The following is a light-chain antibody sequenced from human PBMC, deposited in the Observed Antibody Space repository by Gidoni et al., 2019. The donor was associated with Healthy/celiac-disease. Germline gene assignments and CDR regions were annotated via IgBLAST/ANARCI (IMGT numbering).Light chain of an antibody. J-gene: IGKJ2*01. Sequence: IVMTQSPATLSVSPWQSATLSCRASQSVSSNLAWYPQKPGQAPRLLIYGASTRATGIPARFSGSGSGTEFTLTISSLQSEDFAVYYCQQYNNWPPAYTFGQGTKLEIK. V-gene: IGKV3-15*01. CDR1: QSVSSN. CDR3: QQYNNWPPAYT. CDR2: GAS.